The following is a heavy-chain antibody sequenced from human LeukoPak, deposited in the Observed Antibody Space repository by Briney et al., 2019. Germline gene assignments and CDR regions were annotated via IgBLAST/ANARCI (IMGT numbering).Heavy chain of an antibody. Sequence: TGGSLRLSCAASGFTFSNAWMSWVRQAPGKGLEWVAVISYDGSNKYYADSVKGRFTISRDNSKNTLYLQMNSLRAEDTAVYYCARDDYWGQGTLVTVSS. CDR2: ISYDGSNK. J-gene: IGHJ4*02. CDR3: ARDDY. V-gene: IGHV3-30*03. CDR1: GFTFSNAW.